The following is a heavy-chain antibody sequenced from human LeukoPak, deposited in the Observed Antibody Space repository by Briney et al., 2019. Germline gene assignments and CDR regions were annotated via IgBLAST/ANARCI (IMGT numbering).Heavy chain of an antibody. J-gene: IGHJ4*02. V-gene: IGHV1-69*05. CDR3: AREDHETYYYDSSGYWWYY. CDR1: GGTFSSYA. D-gene: IGHD3-22*01. Sequence: SVKVSCKASGGTFSSYAISWGRQAPGQGLEWMGRIIPIFVTANYAQKFQGRVTITTDESTSTAYMDLRSLRSDDTAVYYCAREDHETYYYDSSGYWWYYWGQGTLVTVSS. CDR2: IIPIFVTA.